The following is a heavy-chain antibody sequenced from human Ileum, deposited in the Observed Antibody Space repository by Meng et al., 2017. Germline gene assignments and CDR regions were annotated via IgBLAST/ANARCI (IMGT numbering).Heavy chain of an antibody. CDR1: GFTFNNHG. V-gene: IGHV3-33*01. Sequence: VQRVESGGGVVQLGTSLRLSCVASGFTFNNHGMHWVRQAPGKGLEWVAVIWHDGKNKYYGDSVKDRFTISRDNSKNILYLQLTSLTAEDTAVYYCARDPGREGPIDYWGQGTLVTVSS. CDR3: ARDPGREGPIDY. CDR2: IWHDGKNK. J-gene: IGHJ4*02. D-gene: IGHD1-26*01.